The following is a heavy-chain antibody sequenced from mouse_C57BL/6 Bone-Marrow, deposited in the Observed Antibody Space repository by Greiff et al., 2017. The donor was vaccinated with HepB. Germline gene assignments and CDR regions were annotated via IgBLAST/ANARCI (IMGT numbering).Heavy chain of an antibody. CDR1: GYSFTSYY. D-gene: IGHD1-1*01. V-gene: IGHV1-66*01. Sequence: QVQLQQSGPELVKPGASVKISCKASGYSFTSYYIHWVKQRPGQGLEWIGWIYPGSGNTKYNEKFKGKATLTADTSSSTAYMQLSSLTSEDSAVYYCASHYGSSHWYFDVWGTGTTVTVSS. J-gene: IGHJ1*03. CDR2: IYPGSGNT. CDR3: ASHYGSSHWYFDV.